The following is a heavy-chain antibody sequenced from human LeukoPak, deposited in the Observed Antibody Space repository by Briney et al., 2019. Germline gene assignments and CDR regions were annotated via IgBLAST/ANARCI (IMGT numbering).Heavy chain of an antibody. CDR1: GFTFDDYG. D-gene: IGHD3-10*01. J-gene: IGHJ6*03. Sequence: PGGSLRLSCAASGFTFDDYGMSWVRQAPGKGLEWVSGINWNGGGTGYADSVKGRFTISRDNAKNSLYLQMNSLRAEDTALYYCARAYYGSGTYYYYYYYMDVWGKGTTATASS. V-gene: IGHV3-20*04. CDR3: ARAYYGSGTYYYYYYYMDV. CDR2: INWNGGGT.